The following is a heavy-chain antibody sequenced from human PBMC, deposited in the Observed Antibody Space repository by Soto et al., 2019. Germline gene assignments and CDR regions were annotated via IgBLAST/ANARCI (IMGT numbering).Heavy chain of an antibody. CDR1: GYSIRSGYF. J-gene: IGHJ6*02. Sequence: PSETLSLTCAVSGYSIRSGYFWGWIRQPPGKGLEWIGSMYHSGITYYNLSLKSRVTISVDTSKNQLSLKLSSATAADTAVYYCARCGMIVVGPYYGMDVWGQGTTVTVSS. D-gene: IGHD3-22*01. V-gene: IGHV4-38-2*01. CDR3: ARCGMIVVGPYYGMDV. CDR2: MYHSGIT.